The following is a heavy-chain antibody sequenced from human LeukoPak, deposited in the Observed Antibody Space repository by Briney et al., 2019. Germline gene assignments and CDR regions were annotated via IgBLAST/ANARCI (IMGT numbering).Heavy chain of an antibody. V-gene: IGHV3-7*01. Sequence: PGGSLRLSCAASGFTFSSYAMSWVRQAPEKGLEWVANINQGGSEKYYVDSVEGRFTISRDNAKNSLFLQMNSLRAEDTAVYYCARDFTESPDYYDSSGYIPWRYWGQGTLVTVSS. CDR3: ARDFTESPDYYDSSGYIPWRY. CDR1: GFTFSSYA. CDR2: INQGGSEK. D-gene: IGHD3-22*01. J-gene: IGHJ4*02.